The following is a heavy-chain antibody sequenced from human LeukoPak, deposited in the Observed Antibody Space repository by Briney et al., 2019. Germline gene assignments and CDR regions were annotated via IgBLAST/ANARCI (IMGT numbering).Heavy chain of an antibody. V-gene: IGHV4-39*01. CDR3: ARHIAAAGISDY. D-gene: IGHD6-13*01. CDR1: GGSVSGSSDY. J-gene: IGHJ4*02. Sequence: PSETPSLTCTVSGGSVSGSSDYWGWIRQPPGKGLEWIGEINHSGSTNYNPSLKSRVTISVDTSKNQFSLKLSSVTAADTAVYYCARHIAAAGISDYWGQGTLVTVSS. CDR2: INHSGST.